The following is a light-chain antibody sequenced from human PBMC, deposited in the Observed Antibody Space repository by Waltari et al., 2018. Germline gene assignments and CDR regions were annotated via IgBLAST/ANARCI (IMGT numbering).Light chain of an antibody. CDR2: GNS. J-gene: IGLJ2*01. CDR1: RSNLGAGSS. V-gene: IGLV1-40*01. Sequence: QSVLTQPPSVSGAPGPRVTLSSTRRRSNLGAGSSVPWYQPPPGTAPKLLMYGNSNRPSGVPDRFSGSKSGTSASLAITGLQAEDEADYYCQSYDSSLSGSRVFGGGTKLTVL. CDR3: QSYDSSLSGSRV.